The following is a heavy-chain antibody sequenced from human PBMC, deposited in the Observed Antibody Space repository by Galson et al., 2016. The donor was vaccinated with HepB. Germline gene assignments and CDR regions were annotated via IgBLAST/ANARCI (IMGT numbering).Heavy chain of an antibody. Sequence: SLRLSCAASGFTFSSYTMHWVRQAPGKGLEWVAVISYDGSNKYYADSVKGRFTISRDNSKNTLYLRMNSLRAEDTAVYFCARAYQCTLDYWGQGTLVTVSS. CDR2: ISYDGSNK. CDR3: ARAYQCTLDY. V-gene: IGHV3-30-3*01. D-gene: IGHD6-19*01. CDR1: GFTFSSYT. J-gene: IGHJ4*02.